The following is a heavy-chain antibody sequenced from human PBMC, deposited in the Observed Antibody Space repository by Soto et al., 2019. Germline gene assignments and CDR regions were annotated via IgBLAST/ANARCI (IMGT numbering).Heavy chain of an antibody. CDR1: GFSFSSYS. J-gene: IGHJ2*01. V-gene: IGHV4-34*01. CDR2: INHSGSS. CDR3: ARMAGPWYFDL. Sequence: VRLVESGGGLVQPGGSLRVSCAASGFSFSSYSMNWIRQPPGKGLEWIGEINHSGSSNYNPPLKSRVTMSLDTSRNQFSLSLNSVTAADTAVYYCARMAGPWYFDLWGRGTLVTVSS.